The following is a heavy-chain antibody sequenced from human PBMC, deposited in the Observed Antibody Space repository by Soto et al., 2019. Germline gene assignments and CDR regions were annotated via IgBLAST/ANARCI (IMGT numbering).Heavy chain of an antibody. CDR2: IYPGDSDT. CDR3: ARQRGGRKFGELHYGY. J-gene: IGHJ4*02. V-gene: IGHV5-51*01. Sequence: EVQLVQSGAEVKKPGESLKISCKGSGYSFTSYWIGWVRQMPGKGLEWMGIIYPGDSDTRYSPSFQGQVTISADKSISTAYREWSSLKAWDTAMYCCARQRGGRKFGELHYGYWGQGTLVTVSS. CDR1: GYSFTSYW. D-gene: IGHD3-10*01.